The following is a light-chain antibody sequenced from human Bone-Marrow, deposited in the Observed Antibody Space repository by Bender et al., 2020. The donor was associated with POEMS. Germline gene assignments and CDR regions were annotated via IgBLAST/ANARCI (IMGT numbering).Light chain of an antibody. V-gene: IGLV2-14*03. Sequence: QSALTQPASVSASPGQSITISCTGTSSDVGAYNYVSWYQHHPGKAPKLLIYDVIDRPSGVSHRFSGSKSANTASLTISGLQAEDEADYYCSSYTSTSSPVVFGGGTRLTVL. CDR1: SSDVGAYNY. CDR2: DVI. J-gene: IGLJ2*01. CDR3: SSYTSTSSPVV.